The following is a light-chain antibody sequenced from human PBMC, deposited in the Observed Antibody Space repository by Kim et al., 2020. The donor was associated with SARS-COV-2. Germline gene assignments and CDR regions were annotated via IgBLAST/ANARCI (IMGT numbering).Light chain of an antibody. V-gene: IGKV3-20*01. CDR2: RAS. Sequence: EIVLTQSPGTLSLSPGERATLSCRASQSVSSTYLAWYQQKPGQAPRLLIYRASNRATGVPDRCSGSGSGTDFTLTISRLEPEDFAVYYCQQYGSFTFGGGTKVDIK. J-gene: IGKJ4*01. CDR1: QSVSSTY. CDR3: QQYGSFT.